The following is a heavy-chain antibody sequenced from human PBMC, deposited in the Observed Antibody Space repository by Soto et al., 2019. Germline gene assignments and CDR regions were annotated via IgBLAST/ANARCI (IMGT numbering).Heavy chain of an antibody. CDR3: ARVPGP. V-gene: IGHV4-30-2*01. J-gene: IGHJ4*02. CDR2: IYHSGST. D-gene: IGHD7-27*01. Sequence: SETLSLNCTVSGDSISSGYFSWSWIRQPPGKGLEWIGYIYHSGSTYYNPSLKSRVTISVDRSKNQFSLKLSSVTAADTAVYYCARVPGPWGQGTLVTVSS. CDR1: GDSISSGYFS.